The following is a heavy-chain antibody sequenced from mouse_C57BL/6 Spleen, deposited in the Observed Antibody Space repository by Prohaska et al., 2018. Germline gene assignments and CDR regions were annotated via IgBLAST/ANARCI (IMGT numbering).Heavy chain of an antibody. V-gene: IGHV1-22*01. Sequence: HGNSLEWTGYINPNNGGTSYNQKTKGKATFTVNKSSSTAYMELRSLTSDDSAVYYCARVESLITTVVATGAMDYWGQGTSVTVSS. CDR3: ARVESLITTVVATGAMDY. D-gene: IGHD1-1*01. J-gene: IGHJ4*01. CDR2: INPNNGGT.